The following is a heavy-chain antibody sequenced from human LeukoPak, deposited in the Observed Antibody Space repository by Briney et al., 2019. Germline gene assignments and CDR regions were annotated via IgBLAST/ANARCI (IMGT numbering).Heavy chain of an antibody. CDR3: ARRTLDLGEPNWFDP. D-gene: IGHD5-12*01. CDR2: IYYSGST. J-gene: IGHJ5*02. V-gene: IGHV4-39*01. CDR1: GGSISSSSYY. Sequence: SGTLSLTCTVSGGSISSSSYYWGWLRQPPGKGLEWFGSIYYSGSTYYNPSLKSRVTISVDTSKNQFSLKLSSVTAADTAVYYCARRTLDLGEPNWFDPWGQGTLVTVSS.